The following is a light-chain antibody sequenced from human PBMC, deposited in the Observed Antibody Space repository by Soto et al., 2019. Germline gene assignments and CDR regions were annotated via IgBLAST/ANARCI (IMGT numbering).Light chain of an antibody. V-gene: IGKV1-5*03. CDR1: QTISSW. J-gene: IGKJ1*01. CDR2: KAS. Sequence: DIQMTQSPSTLSGSVGDRVTITCRASQTISSWLAWYQQKPGKAPKLLIYKASTLKSGVPSRFSGSGSGTEFILTISSLQPDDFATYYCQQYNSYSLTFGQGTKVDI. CDR3: QQYNSYSLT.